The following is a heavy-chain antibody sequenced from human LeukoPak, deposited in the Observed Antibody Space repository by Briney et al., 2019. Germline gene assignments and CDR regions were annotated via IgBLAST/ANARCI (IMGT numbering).Heavy chain of an antibody. CDR1: GFTFRSHD. CDR3: AKRVSSGWYYFDY. CDR2: ITPAGDA. D-gene: IGHD6-19*01. V-gene: IGHV3-13*04. J-gene: IGHJ4*02. Sequence: GGSLRLSCAASGFTFRSHDMHWVRQGTGEGLEWVSGITPAGDAHYSESVKGRITISREDSKNSLYLQMNSLRAEDTAVYYCAKRVSSGWYYFDYWGQGTLVTVSS.